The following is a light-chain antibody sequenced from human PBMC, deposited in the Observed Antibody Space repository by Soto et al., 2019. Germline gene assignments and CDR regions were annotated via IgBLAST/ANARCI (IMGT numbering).Light chain of an antibody. CDR3: QQYNNWPLT. Sequence: EIVMTQSPATLSVSPGERATLSCRASQSVSSNLAWYQQKPGQAPRLLLYGASTRATGIPARFSGSGSGTDFTLTISSLQSEDFAVYYGQQYNNWPLTFGGGAKVEIK. J-gene: IGKJ4*01. CDR2: GAS. V-gene: IGKV3-15*01. CDR1: QSVSSN.